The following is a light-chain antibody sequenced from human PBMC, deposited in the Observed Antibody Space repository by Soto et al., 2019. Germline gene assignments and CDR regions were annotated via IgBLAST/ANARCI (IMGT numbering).Light chain of an antibody. J-gene: IGLJ2*01. CDR2: GNS. CDR3: QSYDSSPSGYVV. CDR1: SSNIGAGYD. V-gene: IGLV1-40*01. Sequence: QPVLTQPPSESGAPGQRVTISCTGSSSNIGAGYDVHWYQQLPGTAPKLLIYGNSNRPSGVPDRFSGSKSGTSASLAITGLQAKDEADYYCQSYDSSPSGYVVFGGGIKLTVL.